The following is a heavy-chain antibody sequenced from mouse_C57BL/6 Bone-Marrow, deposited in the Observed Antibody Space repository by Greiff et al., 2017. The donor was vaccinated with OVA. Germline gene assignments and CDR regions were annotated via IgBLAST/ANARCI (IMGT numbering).Heavy chain of an antibody. J-gene: IGHJ1*03. V-gene: IGHV1-55*01. Sequence: QVQLQQPGAELVKPGASVKMSCKASGYTFTSYWITWVKQRPGQGLEWIGDIYPGSGSTNYNEKLKSKGTLTVDTSSSTAYMQLISLTSEDSAVYYCAAYYSWYFDVWGTGTTLTVSS. CDR1: GYTFTSYW. D-gene: IGHD2-12*01. CDR2: IYPGSGST. CDR3: AAYYSWYFDV.